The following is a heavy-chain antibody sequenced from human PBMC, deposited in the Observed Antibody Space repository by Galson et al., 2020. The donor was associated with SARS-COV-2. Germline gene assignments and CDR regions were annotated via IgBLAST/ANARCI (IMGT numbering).Heavy chain of an antibody. J-gene: IGHJ6*04. CDR1: GFTVSSNY. CDR3: ARNPPSRRGGF. Sequence: TGGSLRLSCAASGFTVSSNYMSWVRQAPGKGLEWVSVIYSGGSTYYADSVKGRFTISRDNSKNTLYLQMNSLRAEATAVYYCARNPPSRRGGFGGKGTTSTVSS. V-gene: IGHV3-66*01. D-gene: IGHD3-10*01. CDR2: IYSGGST.